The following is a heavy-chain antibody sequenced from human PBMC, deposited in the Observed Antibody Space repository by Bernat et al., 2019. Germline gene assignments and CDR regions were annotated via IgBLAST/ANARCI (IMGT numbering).Heavy chain of an antibody. CDR3: ARGNGWAFDY. D-gene: IGHD6-19*01. CDR1: GFTLSSYW. Sequence: EVQLEESGGGLVQPGGSLRLSCAASGFTLSSYWMHWVRQAPGKGLVWVSRINSDGSTTSYADYVKGRFTISRDNAKNTLYLQMNSLRAEDTAVYYCARGNGWAFDYWGQGTLVTVSS. CDR2: INSDGSTT. J-gene: IGHJ4*02. V-gene: IGHV3-74*01.